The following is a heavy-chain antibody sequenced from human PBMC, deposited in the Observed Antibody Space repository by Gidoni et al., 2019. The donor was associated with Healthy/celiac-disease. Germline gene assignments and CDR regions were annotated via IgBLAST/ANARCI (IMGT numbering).Heavy chain of an antibody. CDR1: GCTSSKAW. CDR3: TTGLGKY. V-gene: IGHV3-15*01. CDR2: IKSQTDGGTS. J-gene: IGHJ4*02. Sequence: EVQLVKPGGGLVTHGVSLRLAWAAPGCTSSKAWMSCVRQDLGQGLELVGRIKSQTDGGTSDYAAPVTGIFTISRDDSKNTLYLQMNSLKTEDTAVYYCTTGLGKYWGQGTLVTVSS.